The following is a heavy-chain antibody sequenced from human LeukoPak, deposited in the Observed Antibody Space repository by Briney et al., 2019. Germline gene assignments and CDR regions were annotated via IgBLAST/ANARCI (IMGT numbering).Heavy chain of an antibody. CDR1: GYTFTGYY. J-gene: IGHJ4*02. D-gene: IGHD3-10*01. CDR2: INPNSGVT. V-gene: IGHV1-2*02. Sequence: ASVKVSCKASGYTFTGYYMHWVRQAPGQGIEWMGWINPNSGVTNYAQKCQGRVTMARDTSISTAYMELSRLRSDDTAVYYCARDRGLRAYYFDYWGQGTLVTVSS. CDR3: ARDRGLRAYYFDY.